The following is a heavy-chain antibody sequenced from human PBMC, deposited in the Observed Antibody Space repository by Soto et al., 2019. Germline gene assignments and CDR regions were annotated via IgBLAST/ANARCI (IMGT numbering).Heavy chain of an antibody. CDR1: GFTVSSNY. D-gene: IGHD4-17*01. V-gene: IGHV3-66*01. Sequence: EVQMVESGGGLVQPGGSLRLSCAASGFTVSSNYMSWVRQAPGKGLEWVSVIYSGGSTYYADSVKGRFAISRDNSNNTLYLQMNSLRAEDTAVYYCARGEWVTTFGGQGTLVTVSS. CDR2: IYSGGST. J-gene: IGHJ4*02. CDR3: ARGEWVTTF.